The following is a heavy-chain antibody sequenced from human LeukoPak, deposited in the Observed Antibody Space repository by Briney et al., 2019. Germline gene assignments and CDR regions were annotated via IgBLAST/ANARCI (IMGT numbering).Heavy chain of an antibody. J-gene: IGHJ1*01. V-gene: IGHV3-53*01. Sequence: GGSLRLSCAASGFTVSSNYMSWVRQAPGKGLEWVSIIQSGGSTYYEDSVKGRFTISRDNSKNTVYLEMNSLRAEDTAVYYCAKDDFDLLPYCSSTSCYLGDWGQGTLVTVSS. CDR2: IQSGGST. CDR1: GFTVSSNY. CDR3: AKDDFDLLPYCSSTSCYLGD. D-gene: IGHD2-2*01.